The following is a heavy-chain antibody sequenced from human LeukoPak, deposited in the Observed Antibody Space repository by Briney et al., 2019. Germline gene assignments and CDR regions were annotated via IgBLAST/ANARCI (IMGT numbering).Heavy chain of an antibody. CDR2: IRSSSTYI. CDR3: ARDYGDRCFDY. CDR1: GFTFNNYG. V-gene: IGHV3-21*01. Sequence: GGSLRLSCAASGFTFNNYGMNWVRQAPGKGLEWVSSIRSSSTYIYYADSVKGRFTISRDNAKNSLYLQMNSLRAEETAVYYCARDYGDRCFDYWGQGTLVTVSS. J-gene: IGHJ4*02. D-gene: IGHD4-17*01.